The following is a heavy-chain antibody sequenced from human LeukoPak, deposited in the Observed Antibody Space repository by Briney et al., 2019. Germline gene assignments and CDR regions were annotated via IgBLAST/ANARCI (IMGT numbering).Heavy chain of an antibody. CDR2: INPKSGGT. D-gene: IGHD6-19*01. J-gene: IGHJ4*02. Sequence: ASVKVSCKASGYTFTDYYIHWVRQAPGQDFEWMGWINPKSGGTEYAQKFQCRVTMTRDPSLSTAYMELSRLRSDDTAVFYCARASTVAGNHRPFDYWGQGTLVTVSS. V-gene: IGHV1-2*02. CDR3: ARASTVAGNHRPFDY. CDR1: GYTFTDYY.